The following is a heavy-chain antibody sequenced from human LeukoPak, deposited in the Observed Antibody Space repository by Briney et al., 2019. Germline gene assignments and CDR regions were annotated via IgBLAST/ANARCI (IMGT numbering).Heavy chain of an antibody. CDR2: IYHSGST. V-gene: IGHV4-30-2*01. CDR1: GVSISSGGYS. D-gene: IGHD4-17*01. Sequence: PSQTLSLTCAVSGVSISSGGYSWSWLRQPPGKGLEWIGYIYHSGSTYYNPSLKSRVTISVDRSKNQFSLKLSSVTAADTAVYYCARDDYGDRGAFDIWGQGTMVTVSS. CDR3: ARDDYGDRGAFDI. J-gene: IGHJ3*02.